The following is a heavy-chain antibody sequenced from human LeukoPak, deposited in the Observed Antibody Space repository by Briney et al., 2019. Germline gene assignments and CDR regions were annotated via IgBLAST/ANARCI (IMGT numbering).Heavy chain of an antibody. CDR1: GFTFSSYW. CDR2: IKQDGSEK. CDR3: VRDYLWGNYRSFDF. Sequence: GGSLRLSCAASGFTFSSYWMSWVRQAPGKGLEWVANIKQDGSEKYYMDSVKGRFTISRDNAKNSLYLQMNSLRVEDTAVYYCVRDYLWGNYRSFDFWGQGTLVTVSS. J-gene: IGHJ4*02. V-gene: IGHV3-7*01. D-gene: IGHD3-16*02.